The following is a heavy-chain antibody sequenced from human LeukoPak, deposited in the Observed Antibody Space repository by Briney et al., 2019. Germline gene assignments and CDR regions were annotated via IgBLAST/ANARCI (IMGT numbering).Heavy chain of an antibody. V-gene: IGHV3-7*01. D-gene: IGHD4/OR15-4a*01. J-gene: IGHJ4*02. CDR1: GFSFSNSW. CDR3: ARDPVYGAFDY. CDR2: INPDATKK. Sequence: GGSLRLSCAASGFSFSNSWMTWVRRTPGKELQFLANINPDATKKNYVDSVRGRFTISRDNAKNSLYLQMNSLRVEDMAVYYCARDPVYGAFDYWGQGILVTVSS.